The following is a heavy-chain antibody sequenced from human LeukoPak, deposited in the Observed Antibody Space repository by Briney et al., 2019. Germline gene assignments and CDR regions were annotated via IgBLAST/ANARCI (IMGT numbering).Heavy chain of an antibody. V-gene: IGHV3-15*01. J-gene: IGHJ5*02. D-gene: IGHD2-15*01. CDR2: VKSQTNGGTT. CDR3: TTLGYDP. Sequence: GRTLRLSYAASGVTPRHASTSGVSDAPGKGLECVAGVKSQTNGGTTTYTSPVKDRYQITIDDSKKLGNRQLNSLQTEHTATYFCTTLGYDPWGQGTLVTVSS. CDR1: GVTPRHAS.